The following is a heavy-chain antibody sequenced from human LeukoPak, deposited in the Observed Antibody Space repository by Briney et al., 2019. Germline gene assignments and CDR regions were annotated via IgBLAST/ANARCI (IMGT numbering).Heavy chain of an antibody. V-gene: IGHV1-2*02. D-gene: IGHD2-15*01. J-gene: IGHJ4*02. Sequence: ASVKVSCKASGYTFTGYYMHWVRQAPGQGLEWMGWINPNSGGTNYAQKFQGRVTMTRDTSISTAYMELSSLRSEDTAVYYCARDEFRYCSGGSCYLQTPYWGQGTLVTVSS. CDR2: INPNSGGT. CDR1: GYTFTGYY. CDR3: ARDEFRYCSGGSCYLQTPY.